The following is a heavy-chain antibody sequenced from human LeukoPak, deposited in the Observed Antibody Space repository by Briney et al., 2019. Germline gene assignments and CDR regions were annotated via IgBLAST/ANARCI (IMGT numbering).Heavy chain of an antibody. V-gene: IGHV3-21*01. CDR2: ISSSSSSYI. J-gene: IGHJ6*03. Sequence: GGSLRLSCAASGFTFNTYNMNWVRQAPGKGLEWVSSISSSSSSYIYYADSVKGRFTISRDNAKSSLYLQMNSLRAEDTAVYYCAREHSGYDFPGRDYYYMDVWGKGTTVTVSS. CDR3: AREHSGYDFPGRDYYYMDV. D-gene: IGHD5-12*01. CDR1: GFTFNTYN.